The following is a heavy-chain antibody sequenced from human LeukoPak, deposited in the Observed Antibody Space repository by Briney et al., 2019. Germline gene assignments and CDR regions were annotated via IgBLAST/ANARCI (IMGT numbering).Heavy chain of an antibody. CDR3: ANSKVYCSGGSCYSHFDY. J-gene: IGHJ4*02. Sequence: GGSLRLSCAASGFTFDDYAMHWVRQAPGKGLEWVSGISWNSGSIGYADSVKGRFTISRDNAKNSLYLQMNSLRAEDTALYYCANSKVYCSGGSCYSHFDYWGQGTLVTVSS. D-gene: IGHD2-15*01. CDR2: ISWNSGSI. CDR1: GFTFDDYA. V-gene: IGHV3-9*01.